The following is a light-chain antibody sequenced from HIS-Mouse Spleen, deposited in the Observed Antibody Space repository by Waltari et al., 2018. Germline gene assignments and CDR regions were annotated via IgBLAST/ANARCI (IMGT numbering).Light chain of an antibody. J-gene: IGLJ2*01. CDR3: QVWDSSSDHVV. V-gene: IGLV3-21*03. Sequence: SYVLTQPPSVSVAPGKTARITCGGNNIGSESVHWYQQKPGQAPVLVVYDDSDRPSGIPERLSGYNSGNTATLTISRVEAGDEADYYCQVWDSSSDHVVFGGGTKLTVL. CDR2: DDS. CDR1: NIGSES.